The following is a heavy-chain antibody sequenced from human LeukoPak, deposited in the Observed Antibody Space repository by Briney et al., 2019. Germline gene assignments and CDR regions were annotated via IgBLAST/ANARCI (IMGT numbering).Heavy chain of an antibody. CDR3: ARGIAARPGDYYYMDV. J-gene: IGHJ6*03. CDR2: ISSNGGST. D-gene: IGHD6-6*01. CDR1: GFTFSSYA. Sequence: GGSLRLSCAASGFTFSSYAMHWVRQAPGKGLEYVSAISSNGGSTYYANSVKGRFTISRDNSKNTLYLQMGSLRAEDMAVYYCARGIAARPGDYYYMDVWGKGTTVTVSS. V-gene: IGHV3-64*01.